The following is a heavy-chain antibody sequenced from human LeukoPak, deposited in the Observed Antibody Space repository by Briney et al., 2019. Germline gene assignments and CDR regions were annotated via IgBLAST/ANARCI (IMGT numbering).Heavy chain of an antibody. CDR2: ISYDGSNK. CDR1: GFTFSTYA. Sequence: PGGSLRLSCAASGFTFSTYAMHWVRQAPGKGLEWVAVISYDGSNKHYVDSVKGRFTISRDNSKDTLFLQMNSLRAEDTAVYYCARGGGLSYDSGNYYNPYFDYWGQGTLVTVSS. CDR3: ARGGGLSYDSGNYYNPYFDY. D-gene: IGHD3-10*01. V-gene: IGHV3-30-3*01. J-gene: IGHJ4*02.